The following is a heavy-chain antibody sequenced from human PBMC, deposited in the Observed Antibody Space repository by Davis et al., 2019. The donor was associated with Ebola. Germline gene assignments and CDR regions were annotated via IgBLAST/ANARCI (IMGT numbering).Heavy chain of an antibody. CDR1: GFTFSSYW. J-gene: IGHJ5*02. CDR3: ARWGAARRGGGSAFDP. Sequence: GESLRLSCAASGFTFSSYWMSWVRQAPGKGLEWVANIKQDGSEKYYVDSVKGRFTISRDNAKNSLYLQMNSLRAEDTAVYYCARWGAARRGGGSAFDPWGQGTLVTVSS. V-gene: IGHV3-7*01. CDR2: IKQDGSEK. D-gene: IGHD2-15*01.